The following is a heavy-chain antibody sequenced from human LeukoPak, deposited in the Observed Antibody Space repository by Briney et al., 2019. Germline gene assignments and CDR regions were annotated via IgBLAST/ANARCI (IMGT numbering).Heavy chain of an antibody. J-gene: IGHJ4*02. CDR2: ISSDGSIT. CDR1: GFTLSGHW. CDR3: ATSGYYNGYDY. Sequence: GGSLTLSCVASGFTLSGHWMHWVRQVPGKGLMGVSRISSDGSITTYADSVKGRFTISRDIARNTLYLQMNSLTADDTALYYCATSGYYNGYDYWGQGTLVTVSS. V-gene: IGHV3-74*03. D-gene: IGHD3-10*01.